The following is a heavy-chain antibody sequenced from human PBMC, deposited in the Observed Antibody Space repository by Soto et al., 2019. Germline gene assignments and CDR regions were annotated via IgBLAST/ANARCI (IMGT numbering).Heavy chain of an antibody. J-gene: IGHJ4*02. CDR2: INAYNGNT. V-gene: IGHV1-18*01. CDR1: GYTFTSYG. D-gene: IGHD3-16*02. CDR3: ARACGLFDYVWGSYRFFYLDY. Sequence: ASVKVSCKASGYTFTSYGISWVRQAPGQGLEWMGWINAYNGNTNYAQKLQGRVTMTTDTSTSTAYMELRSLRSDDTAVYYCARACGLFDYVWGSYRFFYLDYWGQGTLVTVSS.